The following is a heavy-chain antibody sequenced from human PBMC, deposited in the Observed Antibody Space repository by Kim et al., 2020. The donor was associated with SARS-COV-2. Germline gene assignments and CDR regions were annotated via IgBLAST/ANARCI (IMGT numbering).Heavy chain of an antibody. CDR1: GGSISSSSYY. Sequence: SETLSLTCTVSGGSISSSSYYWGWIRQPPGKGLEWIGSIYYSGSTYYNPSLKSRVTISVDTSKNQFSLKLSSVTAADTAVYYCARRGYYYGSGTDFDYWGQGTLVTVSS. V-gene: IGHV4-39*01. CDR3: ARRGYYYGSGTDFDY. D-gene: IGHD3-10*01. J-gene: IGHJ4*02. CDR2: IYYSGST.